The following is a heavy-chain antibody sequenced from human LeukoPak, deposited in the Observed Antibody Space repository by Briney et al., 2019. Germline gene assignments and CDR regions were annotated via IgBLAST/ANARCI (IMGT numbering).Heavy chain of an antibody. CDR3: AREIRRSYYGSGPSVGYGMDV. D-gene: IGHD3-10*01. CDR2: INHSGST. J-gene: IGHJ6*02. V-gene: IGHV4-34*01. Sequence: GSLRLSCAASGFTVSSNYMSWVRQAPGKGLEWIGEINHSGSTNYNPSLKSRVTISVDTSKNQFSLKLSSVTAADTAVYYCAREIRRSYYGSGPSVGYGMDVWGQGTTVTVSS. CDR1: GFTVSSNY.